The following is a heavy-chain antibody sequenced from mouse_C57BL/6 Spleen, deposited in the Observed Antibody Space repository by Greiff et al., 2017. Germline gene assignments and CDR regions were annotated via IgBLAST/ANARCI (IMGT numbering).Heavy chain of an antibody. V-gene: IGHV1-26*01. CDR2: INPNNGGT. CDR1: GYTFTDYY. CDR3: ARYYGYYFDD. Sequence: VQLQQSGPELVKPGASVKISCKASGYTFTDYYMNWVKQSHGKSLEWIGDINPNNGGTSYNQKFKGKATLTVDKSSSTAYMELRSLTSEDSAVYYCARYYGYYFDDWGQGTTLTVSS. D-gene: IGHD1-1*01. J-gene: IGHJ2*01.